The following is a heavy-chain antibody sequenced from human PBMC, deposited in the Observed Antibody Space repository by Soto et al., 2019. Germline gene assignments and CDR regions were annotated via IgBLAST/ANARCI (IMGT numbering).Heavy chain of an antibody. J-gene: IGHJ6*02. CDR1: GLTFSSYG. CDR3: VRATLSWGHYYFRGLDV. Sequence: GGSLRLSCAASGLTFSSYGMHWVRQAPGKGLEWVANIKHDGNEKYYADSVKGRFTVSRDNVKNFLHLQMSSLRGDDTGVYFCVRATLSWGHYYFRGLDVWGQGTTVTVSS. V-gene: IGHV3-7*01. CDR2: IKHDGNEK. D-gene: IGHD3-22*01.